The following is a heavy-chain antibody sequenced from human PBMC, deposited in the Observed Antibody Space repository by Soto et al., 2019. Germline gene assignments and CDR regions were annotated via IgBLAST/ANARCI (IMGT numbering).Heavy chain of an antibody. CDR1: GYTFTSYG. CDR2: ISAYNGNT. D-gene: IGHD3-9*01. J-gene: IGHJ6*02. V-gene: IGHV1-18*01. CDR3: ARYGILTGRAYYYYYYGMDV. Sequence: ASVKVSCKASGYTFTSYGISWVRQAPGQGLEWMGWISAYNGNTNYAQKLQGRVTMTTDTSTSTAYMELRSLRSDDTAVYYCARYGILTGRAYYYYYYGMDVWGQGTTVTVSS.